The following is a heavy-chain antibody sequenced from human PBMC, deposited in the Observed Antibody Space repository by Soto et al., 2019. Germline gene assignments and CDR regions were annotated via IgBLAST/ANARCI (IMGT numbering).Heavy chain of an antibody. V-gene: IGHV3-48*03. CDR2: ISPSANSI. D-gene: IGHD2-8*01. CDR1: GFTFSDYE. CDR3: AKNAIPYNRRHDGFQL. Sequence: PGGSLRPSCAASGFTFSDYEMNWVRQTPGKGLEWVSYISPSANSIYYADSVKGRFTISRDNAKNSLYLRMDGLRAEDTAMFCCAKNAIPYNRRHDGFQLGGQGTAVNVSS. J-gene: IGHJ6*02.